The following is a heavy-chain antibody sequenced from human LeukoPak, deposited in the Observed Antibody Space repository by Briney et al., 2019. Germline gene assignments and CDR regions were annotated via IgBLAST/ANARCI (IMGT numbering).Heavy chain of an antibody. CDR1: GGSISSYY. D-gene: IGHD4-17*01. V-gene: IGHV4-4*09. J-gene: IGHJ4*02. CDR2: IYTSGST. Sequence: SGTLSLTCTVSGGSISSYYWSWIRQPPGKGLEWIGYIYTSGSTNYNPSLKSRVAISVDTSKNQFSLRLSSVTAADTAVYYCARGYGDYSADYWGQGTLVTVSS. CDR3: ARGYGDYSADY.